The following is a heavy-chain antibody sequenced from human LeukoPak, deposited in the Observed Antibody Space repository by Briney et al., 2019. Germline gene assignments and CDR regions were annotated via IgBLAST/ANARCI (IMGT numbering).Heavy chain of an antibody. J-gene: IGHJ5*02. Sequence: SETLSLTCTVSGGSISSSSYYWGWIRQPPGKGLEWIGSIYYSGSTYYNPSLKSRVTISVDTSKNQFSLKLSSVTAADTAVHYCASHESGETYYDFWSGYYRYNWFDPWGQGTLVTVSS. CDR1: GGSISSSSYY. V-gene: IGHV4-39*01. CDR2: IYYSGST. CDR3: ASHESGETYYDFWSGYYRYNWFDP. D-gene: IGHD3-3*01.